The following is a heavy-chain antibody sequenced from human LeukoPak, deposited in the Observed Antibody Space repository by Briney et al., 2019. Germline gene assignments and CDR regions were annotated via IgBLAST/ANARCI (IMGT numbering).Heavy chain of an antibody. J-gene: IGHJ6*02. V-gene: IGHV5-51*01. CDR2: IYPGDSDT. CDR1: GYSFTSYW. Sequence: GESLKISCKGSGYSFTSYWIGWVRQMPGKGLEWMGIIYPGDSDTRYSPSLQGQVTISADKSISTAYLQWSSLKASDTAMYYCARPRGPGYYYYGMDVWGQGTTVTVSS. CDR3: ARPRGPGYYYYGMDV. D-gene: IGHD3-10*01.